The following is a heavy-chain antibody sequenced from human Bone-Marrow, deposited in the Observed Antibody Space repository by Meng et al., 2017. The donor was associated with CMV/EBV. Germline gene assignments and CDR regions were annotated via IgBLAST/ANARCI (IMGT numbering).Heavy chain of an antibody. CDR1: GFTFSDYY. D-gene: IGHD2-8*01. J-gene: IGHJ5*02. V-gene: IGHV3-11*04. CDR3: ARDPSGYCTNGVCYRARFDP. CDR2: ISSSGSTI. Sequence: GGSLRLSCAASGFTFSDYYMSWIRQAPGKGLEWVSYISSSGSTIYYADSVKGRFTISRDNAKNSLYLQMNSLRAEDTAVYYCARDPSGYCTNGVCYRARFDPWSQGTLVTVSS.